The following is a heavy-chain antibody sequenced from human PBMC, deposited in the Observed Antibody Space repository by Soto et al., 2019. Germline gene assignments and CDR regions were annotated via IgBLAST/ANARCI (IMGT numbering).Heavy chain of an antibody. CDR2: ISGSGGST. J-gene: IGHJ4*02. V-gene: IGHV3-23*01. Sequence: GGSLRLSCAASGFTFSSYAMSWVRQAPGKGLEWVSAISGSGGSTYYADSVKGRFTISRDNSKNTLYLQMNSLRAEDTAVYYCAKIELGYCSSTSCPPGIDYWGQGTLVTVSS. CDR1: GFTFSSYA. CDR3: AKIELGYCSSTSCPPGIDY. D-gene: IGHD2-2*01.